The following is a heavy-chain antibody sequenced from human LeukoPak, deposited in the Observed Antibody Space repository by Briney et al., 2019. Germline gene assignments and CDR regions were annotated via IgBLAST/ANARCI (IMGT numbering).Heavy chain of an antibody. J-gene: IGHJ4*02. CDR1: GFTFSDYY. V-gene: IGHV3-11*01. CDR3: AREVGYYYDSSGYFDY. CDR2: ISSSGSTI. Sequence: KPGGSLRLSCAASGFTFSDYYMSWIRQAPGKGLEWVSYISSSGSTIYYADSVKGRFTISRDNAKSSLYLQMNSLRAEDTAVYYCAREVGYYYDSSGYFDYWGQGTLVTVSS. D-gene: IGHD3-22*01.